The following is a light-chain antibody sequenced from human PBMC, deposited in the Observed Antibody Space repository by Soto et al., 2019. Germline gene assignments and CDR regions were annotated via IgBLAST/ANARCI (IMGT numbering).Light chain of an antibody. Sequence: IQMTQSPSTLSASVGDRVTITCRASHNIERWMAWYQQKPGKAPSLLIFDASTLHSGVPSRFIGSGSGTDFTLTISSLQPDDFATYYCQQFAISTTFGQGTKVEVK. V-gene: IGKV1-5*01. CDR1: HNIERW. CDR3: QQFAISTT. J-gene: IGKJ1*01. CDR2: DAS.